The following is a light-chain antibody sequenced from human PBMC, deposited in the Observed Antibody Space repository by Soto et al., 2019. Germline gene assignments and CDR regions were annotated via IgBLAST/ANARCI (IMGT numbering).Light chain of an antibody. CDR1: SSNIGAGYD. Sequence: QSVLTQPPSVSGAPGQRVTISCTGSSSNIGAGYDVHWYQQLPGTAPKLLIFAYSSRPSGVPDRFSGSRSATSASLAITGLQAEDEADYYCQSFDNCLSGSVFGGGTKLTVL. CDR2: AYS. CDR3: QSFDNCLSGSV. V-gene: IGLV1-40*01. J-gene: IGLJ2*01.